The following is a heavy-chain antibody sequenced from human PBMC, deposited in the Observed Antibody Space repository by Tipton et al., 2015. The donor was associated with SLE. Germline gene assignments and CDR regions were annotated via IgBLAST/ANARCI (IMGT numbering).Heavy chain of an antibody. J-gene: IGHJ4*02. CDR2: IYYSGST. Sequence: TLSLTCTVSGGSISSSSYYWGWIRQPPGKGLEWIGSIYYSGSTYYNPSLKSRVTISVDTSKNQFSLKLSSVTAADTAVYYCAKVSYYYDSSGYYFDYWGQGTLVTVSS. CDR1: GGSISSSSYY. CDR3: AKVSYYYDSSGYYFDY. D-gene: IGHD3-22*01. V-gene: IGHV4-39*01.